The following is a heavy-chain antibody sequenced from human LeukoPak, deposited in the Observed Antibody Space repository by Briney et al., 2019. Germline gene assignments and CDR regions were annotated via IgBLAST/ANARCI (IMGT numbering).Heavy chain of an antibody. CDR1: GYTFTSYD. V-gene: IGHV1-8*01. Sequence: ASVKVSCKASGYTFTSYDINWVRQATGQGLEWMGWMSPNSGNTGYAQKFQGRVTMTRNTSISTAYMELSSLRSEDTAVYYCARGRGGDSSSWYYYYYGTDVWGQGTTVTVYS. D-gene: IGHD6-13*01. CDR3: ARGRGGDSSSWYYYYYGTDV. J-gene: IGHJ6*02. CDR2: MSPNSGNT.